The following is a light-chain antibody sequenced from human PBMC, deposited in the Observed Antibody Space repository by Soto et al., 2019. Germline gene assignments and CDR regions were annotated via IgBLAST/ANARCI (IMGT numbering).Light chain of an antibody. V-gene: IGLV2-14*01. CDR2: EVT. CDR1: SSDVGGYNY. Sequence: ALTQPASVSGSPGQSITISCTGTSSDVGGYNYVSWYQLHPGKAPKPILYEVTNRPSGVSDRFSGSKSGNTASLTISGLQAEAEADYYCSSYTSSTAYVFGTGTKGTVL. J-gene: IGLJ1*01. CDR3: SSYTSSTAYV.